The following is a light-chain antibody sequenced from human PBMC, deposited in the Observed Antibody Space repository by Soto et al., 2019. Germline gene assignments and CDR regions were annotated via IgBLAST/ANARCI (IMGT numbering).Light chain of an antibody. CDR3: QQYGTSPRT. Sequence: EIVMTQSPATLSVSPGERATLSCRASQSVSSNLAWYQQKPGQAPRLLVYRTSNRATGIPDRFSGSGSGTDFTLTISRLDPEDFAVYYCQQYGTSPRTCGQGTKVDI. J-gene: IGKJ1*01. CDR1: QSVSSN. V-gene: IGKV3-20*01. CDR2: RTS.